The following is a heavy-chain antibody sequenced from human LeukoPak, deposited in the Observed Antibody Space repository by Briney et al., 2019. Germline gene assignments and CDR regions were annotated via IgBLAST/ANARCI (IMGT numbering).Heavy chain of an antibody. D-gene: IGHD2/OR15-2a*01. V-gene: IGHV4-34*01. J-gene: IGHJ3*02. CDR3: ARGPIGLRAFDI. CDR2: INHSGST. CDR1: GGSFSGYY. Sequence: SETLSLTCAVYGGSFSGYYWSWIRQPPGKGLEWIGKINHSGSTNYNPSLKSRVTISVDTSKNQFSLKLSSVTAAGTAVYYCARGPIGLRAFDIWGQGTMVTVSS.